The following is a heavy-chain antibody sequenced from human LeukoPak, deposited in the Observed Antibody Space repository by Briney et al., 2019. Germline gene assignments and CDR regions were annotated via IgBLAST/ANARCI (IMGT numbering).Heavy chain of an antibody. D-gene: IGHD6-19*01. V-gene: IGHV4-39*07. Sequence: SETLSLTCTVSGGSINSGSYYWAWIRQPPGKGLEWIGEINHSGSTNYNPSLKSRVTISVDTSKNQFSLKLSSVTAADTAVYYCARDSSGWSRSFDYWGQGTLVTVSS. CDR3: ARDSSGWSRSFDY. CDR1: GGSINSGSYY. J-gene: IGHJ4*02. CDR2: INHSGST.